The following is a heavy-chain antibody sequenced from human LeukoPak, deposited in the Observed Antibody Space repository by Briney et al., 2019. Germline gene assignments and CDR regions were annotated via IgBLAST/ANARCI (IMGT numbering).Heavy chain of an antibody. V-gene: IGHV3-23*01. CDR2: ISGSGGST. D-gene: IGHD2-2*01. CDR1: GFTFSTYA. J-gene: IGHJ6*02. Sequence: GGSLRLSCAASGFTFSTYAMSWVRQAPGKGLEWVSAISGSGGSTYYADSVKGRFTISRDNSKNTLYLQMNSLRAEDTAVYYCAKDQNCSSTSCYLYYYGMDVWGQGTTVTVSS. CDR3: AKDQNCSSTSCYLYYYGMDV.